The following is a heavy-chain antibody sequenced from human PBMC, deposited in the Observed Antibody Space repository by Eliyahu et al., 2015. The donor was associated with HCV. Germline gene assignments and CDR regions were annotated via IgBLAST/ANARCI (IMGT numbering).Heavy chain of an antibody. V-gene: IGHV4-34*01. J-gene: IGHJ6*04. Sequence: QVQLQQWGAGLLKLSETLSLTCAVYGGSFSXXYWSWIRQPPGKGLXWIGEINHSGSTNYNPSLKSRVTISVDTSKNQFSLKLSSVTAADTAVYYCARKRGLRQLVSYYGMDVWGKGTTVTVSS. D-gene: IGHD6-6*01. CDR2: INHSGST. CDR3: ARKRGLRQLVSYYGMDV. CDR1: GGSFSXXY.